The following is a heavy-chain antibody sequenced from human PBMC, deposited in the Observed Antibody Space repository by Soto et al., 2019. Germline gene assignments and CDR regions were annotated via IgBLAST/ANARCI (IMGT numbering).Heavy chain of an antibody. CDR1: ELLFANSD. CDR3: AKEARARSPAGECCDS. V-gene: IGHV3-23*01. D-gene: IGHD3-16*01. Sequence: PGGSLELAWAACELLFANSDVTGSRKPQCKGLEGVAAIATQNNAYYAGSVRGRFTISRDDSTNTVYRELNRLTVDDTAVYYCAKEARARSPAGECCDSWAKGPLVTVS. J-gene: IGHJ4*02. CDR2: IATQNNA.